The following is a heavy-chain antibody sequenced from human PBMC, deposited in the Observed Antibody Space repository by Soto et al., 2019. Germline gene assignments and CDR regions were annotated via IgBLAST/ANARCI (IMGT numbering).Heavy chain of an antibody. V-gene: IGHV3-30-3*01. CDR3: ARPSLTTVTYFDY. Sequence: GGSLRLSCAASGFTFSSYAMHWVRQAPGKGLEWVALISYDGNNKYYVDSVRGRFTVSRDNSKNTLYLQMNSLRVDYTAVYFCARPSLTTVTYFDYWGQGVLVTVSS. CDR2: ISYDGNNK. D-gene: IGHD4-17*01. J-gene: IGHJ4*02. CDR1: GFTFSSYA.